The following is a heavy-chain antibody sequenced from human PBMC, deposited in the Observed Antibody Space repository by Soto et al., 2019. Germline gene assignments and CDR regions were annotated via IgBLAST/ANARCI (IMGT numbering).Heavy chain of an antibody. V-gene: IGHV3-74*01. D-gene: IGHD6-19*01. CDR1: GCTFSNYC. CDR2: INSDGSST. Sequence: EVQLVESGGGLVQPGWSLTLSCAASGCTFSNYCMHWVRQAPGKGLVWVAGINSDGSSTTYADSVKGRFTISRDNAKNTLYLEMNSLRAEDTAVYYCARRGAGFDIWGQGTMVTVSS. J-gene: IGHJ3*02. CDR3: ARRGAGFDI.